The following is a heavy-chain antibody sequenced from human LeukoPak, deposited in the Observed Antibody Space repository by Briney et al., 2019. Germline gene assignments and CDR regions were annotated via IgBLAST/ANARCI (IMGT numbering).Heavy chain of an antibody. V-gene: IGHV7-4-1*02. CDR2: INTNTGNP. CDR3: ARDPYTSSSWYRGRANNWFDP. D-gene: IGHD6-13*01. J-gene: IGHJ5*02. CDR1: GYTFTTYP. Sequence: ASVKVSCKASGYTFTTYPMNWVRQAPGQGLERMGWINTNTGNPTYAQGFTGRFVFSLDTSVSTAYLQISSLKAEDTAVYYCARDPYTSSSWYRGRANNWFDPWGQGTLVTVSS.